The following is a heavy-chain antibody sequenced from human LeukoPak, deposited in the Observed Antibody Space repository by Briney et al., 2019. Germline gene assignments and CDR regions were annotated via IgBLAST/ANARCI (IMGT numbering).Heavy chain of an antibody. CDR2: ISSSGSTI. J-gene: IGHJ5*02. CDR3: ARLGLFNWFDP. Sequence: GGSLRLSCAASGFTFSSYEMNWVRQAPGKGLEWVSYISSSGSTIYYADSVKGRFTISRDNAKNSLYLQMNSLRAEDTAVYYCARLGLFNWFDPWGQGTLVTVSS. CDR1: GFTFSSYE. D-gene: IGHD3-16*01. V-gene: IGHV3-48*03.